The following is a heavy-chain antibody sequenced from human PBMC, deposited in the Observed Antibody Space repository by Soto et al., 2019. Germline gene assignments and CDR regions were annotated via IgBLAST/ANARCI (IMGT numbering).Heavy chain of an antibody. J-gene: IGHJ6*03. D-gene: IGHD2-15*01. CDR3: ARGYYRYSALSQYYYYMDV. CDR1: GFTFSSYW. Sequence: EVQLVESGGGLVQPGGSLRLSCAASGFTFSSYWMSWVRQAPGKGLEWVANIKQDGSEKYYVDSVKGRFTISRDNAKNSLYLQMNSLRAEDTAVYYCARGYYRYSALSQYYYYMDVWGKGTTVTVSS. CDR2: IKQDGSEK. V-gene: IGHV3-7*01.